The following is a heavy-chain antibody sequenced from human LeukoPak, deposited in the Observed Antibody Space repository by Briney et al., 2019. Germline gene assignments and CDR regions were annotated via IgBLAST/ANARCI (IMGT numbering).Heavy chain of an antibody. Sequence: GGSLRLSCAASGFTSRNSVMSWVRQPPGKGLEWVSSSDTDGDTQYADSVRGRFTISRDNSKSTLSLQMNSLRAEDTAIYYCATYRQVLLPFESWGQGTLVTVSS. D-gene: IGHD2-8*02. V-gene: IGHV3-23*01. CDR2: SDTDGDT. CDR3: ATYRQVLLPFES. CDR1: GFTSRNSV. J-gene: IGHJ4*02.